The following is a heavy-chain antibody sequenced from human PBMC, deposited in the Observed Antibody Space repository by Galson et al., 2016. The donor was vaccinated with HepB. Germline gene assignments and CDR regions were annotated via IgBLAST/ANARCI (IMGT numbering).Heavy chain of an antibody. CDR3: ARASGIRGIKGAMDV. D-gene: IGHD3-10*01. J-gene: IGHJ6*02. CDR1: GFSVSNNY. V-gene: IGHV3-53*01. CDR2: IHDDGST. Sequence: SLRLSCAASGFSVSNNYMSWVRQAPGKGLECVSVIHDDGSTNYADSVMGRFTISRDNSKNTLYLEMNSLRAEDVAVYYCARASGIRGIKGAMDVWGQVTTVSVSS.